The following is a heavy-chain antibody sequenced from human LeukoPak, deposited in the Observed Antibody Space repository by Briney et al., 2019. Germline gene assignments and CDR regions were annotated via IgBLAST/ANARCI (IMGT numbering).Heavy chain of an antibody. Sequence: PGGSLRLSCAASGFTFSDYYMTWIRQAPGKGLEWVSYITNSGNYANYADSVKGRFTISRDNGENSLYLQMSSLRAEDTAVYYCGRGHYGLDAWGQGTTVTVSS. CDR1: GFTFSDYY. CDR2: ITNSGNYA. CDR3: GRGHYGLDA. J-gene: IGHJ6*02. V-gene: IGHV3-11*05.